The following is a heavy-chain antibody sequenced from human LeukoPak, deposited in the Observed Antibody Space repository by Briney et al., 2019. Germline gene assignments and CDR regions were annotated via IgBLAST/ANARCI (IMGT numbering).Heavy chain of an antibody. CDR3: ARHPGGLQSGFDN. V-gene: IGHV5-51*01. Sequence: GESLQISSQGSGYRFTSYWIGWVRQMPGKGLEYMGIIHPGDSDTRYSPSFQSHVTTSVDTSSSTAYLQWSRLKASDTAMYYCARHPGGLQSGFDNWGQGTLVTVSS. CDR2: IHPGDSDT. CDR1: GYRFTSYW. D-gene: IGHD5-24*01. J-gene: IGHJ4*02.